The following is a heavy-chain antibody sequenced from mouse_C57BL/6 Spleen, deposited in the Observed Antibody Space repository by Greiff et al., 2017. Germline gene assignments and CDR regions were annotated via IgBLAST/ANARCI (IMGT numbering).Heavy chain of an antibody. D-gene: IGHD2-1*01. J-gene: IGHJ4*01. V-gene: IGHV3-6*01. CDR1: GYSITSGYY. CDR3: ARPFYYGNYDYAMDY. CDR2: ISYDGSN. Sequence: EVKLMESGPGLVKPSQSLSLTCSVTGYSITSGYYWNWIRQFPGNKLEWMGYISYDGSNNYNPSLKNRISITRDTSKNQCFLKLNSVTTEDTATYYCARPFYYGNYDYAMDYWGQGTSVTVSS.